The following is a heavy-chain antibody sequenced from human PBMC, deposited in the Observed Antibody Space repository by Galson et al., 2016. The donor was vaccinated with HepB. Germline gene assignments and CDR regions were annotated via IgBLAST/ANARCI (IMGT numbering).Heavy chain of an antibody. Sequence: SLRLSCAASGFTVSSSYMNWVRRAPGKGLEWVSVIYSGGTAYFADSGGSTYYAYADSVKGRFTIPRDNSKNTLYLQMNSLRTEDTAVYYWARVPGYYYGMDVWGQGTLLTVSS. V-gene: IGHV3-53*01. J-gene: IGHJ6*02. CDR2: IYSGGTA. CDR1: GFTVSSSY. CDR3: ARVPGYYYGMDV.